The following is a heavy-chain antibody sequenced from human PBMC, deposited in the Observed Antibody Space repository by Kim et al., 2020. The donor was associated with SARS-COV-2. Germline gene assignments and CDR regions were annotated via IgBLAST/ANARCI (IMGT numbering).Heavy chain of an antibody. V-gene: IGHV3-48*03. J-gene: IGHJ6*01. Sequence: GGSLRLSCAASGFNFRNYEMNWVRQAPGKGLEWLSYISNTGNTIHYADSVKGRFTISRDNAEKLLYLQMDSLRAEDTGLYYCARVPFGWLPDYYFYGMDV. CDR2: ISNTGNTI. CDR3: ARVPFGWLPDYYFYGMDV. D-gene: IGHD6-19*01. CDR1: GFNFRNYE.